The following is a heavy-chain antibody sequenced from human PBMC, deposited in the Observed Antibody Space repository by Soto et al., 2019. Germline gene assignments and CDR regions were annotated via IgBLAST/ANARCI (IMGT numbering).Heavy chain of an antibody. V-gene: IGHV3-23*01. D-gene: IGHD6-19*01. Sequence: PGGSLRLSCAASGFTFTNYAMNWVRQAPGKGLEWVSAISGSGGGTYYADSVKGRFTISRDDSKNTLYLQMNSLRAEDTAVYYCAKIAVAGPLLRGYYFDYWGQGTLVTVSS. J-gene: IGHJ4*02. CDR1: GFTFTNYA. CDR3: AKIAVAGPLLRGYYFDY. CDR2: ISGSGGGT.